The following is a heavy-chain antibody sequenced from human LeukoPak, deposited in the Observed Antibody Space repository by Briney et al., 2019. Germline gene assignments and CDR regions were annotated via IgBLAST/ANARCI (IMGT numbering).Heavy chain of an antibody. CDR3: AREDWFDP. V-gene: IGHV3-66*01. J-gene: IGHJ5*02. CDR2: IYSGGTT. Sequence: PGGSLRLSCAASGFTVNRNYMIWVRQAPGKGLECVSVIYSGGTTWYADSVKGRFTISRDTNTLYLQMNSLRAEDTAVYYCAREDWFDPWGQGTLVTVSS. CDR1: GFTVNRNY.